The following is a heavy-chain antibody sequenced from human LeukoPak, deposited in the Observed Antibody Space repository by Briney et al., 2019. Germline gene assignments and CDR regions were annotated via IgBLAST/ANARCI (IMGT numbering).Heavy chain of an antibody. CDR3: ARDGYSYGFDAFDI. CDR1: GGSISSGGYY. CDR2: IYYSGST. D-gene: IGHD5-18*01. J-gene: IGHJ3*02. V-gene: IGHV4-31*03. Sequence: SETLSLTCTVSGGSISSGGYYWSWIRQHPGKGLEWIGYIYYSGSTYYNPSLKSRVTISVDTSKNQFSLKLSSVTAADTAVYYCARDGYSYGFDAFDIWGRGTMVTVSS.